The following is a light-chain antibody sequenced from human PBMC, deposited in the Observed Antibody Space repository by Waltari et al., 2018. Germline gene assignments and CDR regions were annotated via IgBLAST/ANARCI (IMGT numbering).Light chain of an antibody. Sequence: AIQMTQSPSSLSAPVRDRVTITCRASQGIRNDLGWYQQKSGKAPKVLIYAASSLQSGDPSRFSGSGSGTDFTLTISSLQPDDFATYYCLQDYIYPWTFGQGTKVEIK. CDR3: LQDYIYPWT. J-gene: IGKJ1*01. CDR2: AAS. V-gene: IGKV1-6*01. CDR1: QGIRND.